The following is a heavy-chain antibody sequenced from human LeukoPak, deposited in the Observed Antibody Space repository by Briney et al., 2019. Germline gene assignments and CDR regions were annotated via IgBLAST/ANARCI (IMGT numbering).Heavy chain of an antibody. CDR1: GGSISTYY. Sequence: KPSETLSLTCTVSGGSISTYYWNWIRQPPGKGLEWIRDIYYSGSTDYNPSLKSRVIISIDTSKNQFSLKLSSVTAADTAVYYCARNWNYMMGWFDPWGQGTVVTVSS. J-gene: IGHJ5*02. CDR2: IYYSGST. V-gene: IGHV4-59*01. CDR3: ARNWNYMMGWFDP. D-gene: IGHD1-7*01.